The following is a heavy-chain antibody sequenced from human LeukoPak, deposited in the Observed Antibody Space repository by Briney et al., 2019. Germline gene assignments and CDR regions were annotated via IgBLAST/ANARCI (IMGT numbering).Heavy chain of an antibody. CDR3: ARLVNNWDQKIDY. CDR2: IYPGDSDT. CDR1: GYSFTSYW. V-gene: IGHV5-51*01. Sequence: GESLQISCKGSGYSFTSYWIGWVRPMPGKGLEWMGIIYPGDSDTRYSPSFQGQVTISADKSISTAYLQWSSLKASDTAMYYCARLVNNWDQKIDYWGQGTLVTVSS. J-gene: IGHJ4*02. D-gene: IGHD1-1*01.